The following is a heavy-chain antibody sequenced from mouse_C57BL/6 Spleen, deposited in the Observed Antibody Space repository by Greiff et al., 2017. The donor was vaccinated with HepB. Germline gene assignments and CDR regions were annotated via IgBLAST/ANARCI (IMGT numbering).Heavy chain of an antibody. J-gene: IGHJ3*01. CDR3: ARSSPYYYGTLAY. CDR1: GFTFTDYY. CDR2: IRNKANGYTT. Sequence: EVQLQQSGGGLVQPGGSLSLSCAASGFTFTDYYMSWVRQPPGKALEWLGFIRNKANGYTTEYSASVKGRFTISRDNSQSILYLQMNALRAEDSATYYCARSSPYYYGTLAYWGQGTLVTVSA. V-gene: IGHV7-3*01. D-gene: IGHD1-1*01.